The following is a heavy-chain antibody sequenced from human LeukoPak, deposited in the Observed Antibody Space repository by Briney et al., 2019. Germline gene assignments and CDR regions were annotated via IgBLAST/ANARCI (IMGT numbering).Heavy chain of an antibody. CDR1: GGTFSSYA. V-gene: IGHV1-69*13. CDR2: IIPIFGTA. CDR3: ARGGSYGWYYFDY. D-gene: IGHD6-19*01. Sequence: GASVKVSCKASGGTFSSYAISWVRQAPGKGLEWMGGIIPIFGTANYAQKFQGRVTITADESTSTAYMELSSLRSEDTAVYYCARGGSYGWYYFDYWGQGALVTVSS. J-gene: IGHJ4*02.